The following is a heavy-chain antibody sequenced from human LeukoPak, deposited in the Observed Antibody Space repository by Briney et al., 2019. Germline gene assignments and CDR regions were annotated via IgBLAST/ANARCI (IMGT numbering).Heavy chain of an antibody. CDR3: ARDLYYYDSSGYYIFDY. J-gene: IGHJ4*02. D-gene: IGHD3-22*01. V-gene: IGHV4-61*02. CDR2: IYTSGST. Sequence: SETLSLTCTVSGGSISSSSYYWGWIRQPAGEGLEWIGRIYTSGSTNYNPSLKSRVTMSVDTSKNQFSLKLSSVTAADTAVYYCARDLYYYDSSGYYIFDYWGQGTLVTVSS. CDR1: GGSISSSSYY.